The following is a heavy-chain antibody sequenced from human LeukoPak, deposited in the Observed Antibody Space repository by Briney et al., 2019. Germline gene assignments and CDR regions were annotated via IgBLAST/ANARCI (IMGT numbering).Heavy chain of an antibody. V-gene: IGHV4-59*08. CDR2: IYHTGNS. Sequence: SSETLSLTCTVSGGSVSSDYWSWIRQPPGKGLEWIGYIYHTGNSDYNPSLKSRATISLDTSKNQFSLKLTSVTAADTAVYFCARHPFSSPFDYWGQGTLVTVSS. CDR1: GGSVSSDY. CDR3: ARHPFSSPFDY. D-gene: IGHD2/OR15-2a*01. J-gene: IGHJ4*02.